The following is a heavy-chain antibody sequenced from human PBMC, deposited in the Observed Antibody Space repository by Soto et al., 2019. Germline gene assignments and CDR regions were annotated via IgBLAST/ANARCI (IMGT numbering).Heavy chain of an antibody. J-gene: IGHJ4*02. CDR1: GYTFTSYA. V-gene: IGHV1-3*01. CDR3: ARVYCSGGSCYAIYY. D-gene: IGHD2-15*01. Sequence: ASVKVSCKASGYTFTSYAMHWVRQAPGQRLEWMGWINAGNGNTKYSQKFQGRVTITRDTSASTAYMELSSLRSEDTAVYYCARVYCSGGSCYAIYYWGQGTLVTVSS. CDR2: INAGNGNT.